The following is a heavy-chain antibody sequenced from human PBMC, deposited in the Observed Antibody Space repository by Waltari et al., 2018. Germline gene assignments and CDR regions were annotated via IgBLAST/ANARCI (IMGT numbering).Heavy chain of an antibody. D-gene: IGHD1-26*01. J-gene: IGHJ6*03. Sequence: QVQLVQSGAEVKKPGSSVKVSCKASGGTFSSYTISWVRQAPGQGLEWMGGIIPILGIANYAQKFQGRVTITADKSTSTAYMELSSLRSEDTAVYYCAVGAILYYYYYYMDVWGKGTTVTVSS. V-gene: IGHV1-69*02. CDR3: AVGAILYYYYYYMDV. CDR1: GGTFSSYT. CDR2: IIPILGIA.